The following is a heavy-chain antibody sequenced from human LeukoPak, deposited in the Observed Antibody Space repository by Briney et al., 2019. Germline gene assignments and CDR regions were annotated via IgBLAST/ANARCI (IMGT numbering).Heavy chain of an antibody. D-gene: IGHD3-22*01. CDR2: IYYSGST. CDR1: GGSISSYY. CDR3: ARARSYYDSSGYDFDY. V-gene: IGHV4-59*01. Sequence: LETPSLTCTVSGGSISSYYWSWIRQPPGKGLEWIGYIYYSGSTNYNPSLKSRVTISVDTSKNQFSLKLSSVTAADTAVYYCARARSYYDSSGYDFDYWGQGTLVTVSS. J-gene: IGHJ4*02.